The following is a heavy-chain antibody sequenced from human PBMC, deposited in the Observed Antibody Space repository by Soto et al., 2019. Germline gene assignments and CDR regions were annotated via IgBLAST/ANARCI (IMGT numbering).Heavy chain of an antibody. CDR1: GFTFGNAW. D-gene: IGHD6-13*01. J-gene: IGHJ5*02. V-gene: IGHV3-15*07. CDR3: TISSWLGGFDP. CDR2: IKSKTDGGTT. Sequence: GGSLRLSCAASGFTFGNAWMNWVRQAPGKGLEWVGRIKSKTDGGTTDYAAPVKGRFTISRDDSKNTLYLQTNSLKTEDTAVYYCTISSWLGGFDPWGQGTLVTVSS.